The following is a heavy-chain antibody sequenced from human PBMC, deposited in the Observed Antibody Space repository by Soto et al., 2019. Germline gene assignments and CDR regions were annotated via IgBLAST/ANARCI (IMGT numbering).Heavy chain of an antibody. CDR2: INHSGST. Sequence: SETLSLTCAVYGGSFSGYYWSWIRQPPGKGLEWIGEINHSGSTNYNPSLRSRVTISVDTSKNQFSLKLSSVTAADTAVYYCARGRGAILWFGTRYYFDYWGQGTLVTVSS. CDR1: GGSFSGYY. D-gene: IGHD3-10*01. J-gene: IGHJ4*02. CDR3: ARGRGAILWFGTRYYFDY. V-gene: IGHV4-34*01.